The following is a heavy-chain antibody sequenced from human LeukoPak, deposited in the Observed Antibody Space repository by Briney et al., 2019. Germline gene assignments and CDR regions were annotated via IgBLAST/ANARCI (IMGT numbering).Heavy chain of an antibody. V-gene: IGHV3-23*01. D-gene: IGHD3-22*01. Sequence: GGSLRLSCAASGFTFFTYAMSWVRQAPGKGLDWVSSISGSGDSTYYADSVKGRFTISRDNSENTLYLQINSLRAEDTAVYYCAKDPDSYDSSAPGTFDIWDQGTMVTVSS. CDR2: ISGSGDST. J-gene: IGHJ3*02. CDR1: GFTFFTYA. CDR3: AKDPDSYDSSAPGTFDI.